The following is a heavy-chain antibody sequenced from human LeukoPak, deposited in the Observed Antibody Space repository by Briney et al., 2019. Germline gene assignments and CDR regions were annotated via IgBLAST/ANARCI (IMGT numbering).Heavy chain of an antibody. CDR2: ISYDGSNK. CDR3: ARVGGIAVAGIDNY. V-gene: IGHV3-30*04. CDR1: GFTFSSYA. D-gene: IGHD6-19*01. Sequence: GGSLRLSCAASGFTFSSYAMHWVRQAPGKGLEWVAVISYDGSNKYYADSVKGRFTISRDNSKNTLYLQMNSLRAEDTAVYYCARVGGIAVAGIDNYWGQGTLVTVSS. J-gene: IGHJ4*02.